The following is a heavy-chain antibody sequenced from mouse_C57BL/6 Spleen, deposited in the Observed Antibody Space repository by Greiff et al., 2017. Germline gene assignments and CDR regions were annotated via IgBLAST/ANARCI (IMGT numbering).Heavy chain of an antibody. V-gene: IGHV1-42*01. J-gene: IGHJ2*01. CDR2: INPSTGGT. CDR1: GYSFTGYY. CDR3: ALGFFDY. Sequence: DVKLQESGPELVKPGASVKISCKASGYSFTGYYMNWVKQSPEKSLEWIGEINPSTGGTTYNQKFKAKATLTVDKSSSTAYMQLKSLTSEDSAVYYCALGFFDYWGQGTTLTVSS.